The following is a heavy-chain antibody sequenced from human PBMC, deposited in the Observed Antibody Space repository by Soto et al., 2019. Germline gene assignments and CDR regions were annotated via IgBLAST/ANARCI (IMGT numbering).Heavy chain of an antibody. V-gene: IGHV3-30*18. CDR1: GFTFSTYG. CDR2: SSYDGSEK. Sequence: GGSLRLSCAASGFTFSTYGMHWVRQAPGKGLEWVAVSSYDGSEKDYEDSVRGRFTISRDNSKNTLDLQMMSLRPEDTAVYYCAKEHCGLYSRHYFDSWGQGTLVTVSS. J-gene: IGHJ4*02. D-gene: IGHD3-10*02. CDR3: AKEHCGLYSRHYFDS.